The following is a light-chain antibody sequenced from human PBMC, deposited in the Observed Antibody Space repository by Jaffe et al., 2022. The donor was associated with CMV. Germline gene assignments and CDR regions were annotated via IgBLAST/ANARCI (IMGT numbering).Light chain of an antibody. CDR2: GAS. V-gene: IGKV3D-15*01. Sequence: EIVMTQSPATLSVSPGNRVTLSCRASQSVSTYLAWYQHKPGQAPRLLIYGASTRAPGIPARFSGSGSGTDFTLTISSLQSEDFAVYYCQQYTNRPHFGPGTKVDIK. CDR1: QSVSTY. CDR3: QQYTNRPH. J-gene: IGKJ3*01.